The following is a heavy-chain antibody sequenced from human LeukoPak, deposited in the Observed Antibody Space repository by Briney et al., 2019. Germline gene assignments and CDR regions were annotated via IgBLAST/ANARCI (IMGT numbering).Heavy chain of an antibody. J-gene: IGHJ4*02. CDR2: IYHSGST. D-gene: IGHD3-16*02. CDR3: AREGGGDPDY. CDR1: GGSISSGGYS. V-gene: IGHV4-30-2*01. Sequence: SQTLSLTCAVSGGSISSGGYSWSWIRQPPGKGLEWIGYIYHSGSTYYNPSLKSRVTISVDRSKNQFSLKLGSVTAADTAVYYCAREGGGDPDYWGQGTLVTVSS.